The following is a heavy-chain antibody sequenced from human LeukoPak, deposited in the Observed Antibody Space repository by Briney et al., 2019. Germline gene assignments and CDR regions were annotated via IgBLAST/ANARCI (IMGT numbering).Heavy chain of an antibody. CDR2: TSGSGGRA. D-gene: IGHD3-10*01. V-gene: IGHV3-23*01. CDR3: AKDDGFY. J-gene: IGHJ4*02. CDR1: GFTFSSHA. Sequence: PGGSLRLSCAASGFTFSSHAMSWVRQAPGKGLEWVSATSGSGGRAYYADSVKGRFTISRDNSKDTLYLQMNSLRAEDTAVYYCAKDDGFYWGQGTLVTVSS.